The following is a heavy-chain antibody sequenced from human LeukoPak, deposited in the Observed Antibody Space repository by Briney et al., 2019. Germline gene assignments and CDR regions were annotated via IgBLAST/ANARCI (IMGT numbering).Heavy chain of an antibody. V-gene: IGHV3-30*02. CDR1: RFSFSSYG. CDR2: LQYDRTNV. J-gene: IGHJ4*02. Sequence: GGSLRLSCAASRFSFSSYGMHWVRQAPGKGLEWVAYLQYDRTNVQYADSVKGRFTISRDNAKNSLFLKTDTLRGDDTGIYYCARDPNVLGITPYYFDFWGQGTLVTVSS. D-gene: IGHD3-10*02. CDR3: ARDPNVLGITPYYFDF.